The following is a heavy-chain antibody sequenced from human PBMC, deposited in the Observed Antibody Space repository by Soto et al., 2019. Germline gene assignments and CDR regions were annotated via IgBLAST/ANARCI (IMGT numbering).Heavy chain of an antibody. CDR1: GFTFSIDA. CDR3: VKGEYYYDSSGYYPFDY. CDR2: ISTNGGST. D-gene: IGHD3-22*01. J-gene: IGHJ4*02. V-gene: IGHV3-64D*06. Sequence: GSLRLSCSASGFTFSIDAMHWVRQAPGKVLEYVSSISTNGGSTHYADSVKGRFTISRDNSKNAQYLQMSSLRADDTAVYYCVKGEYYYDSSGYYPFDYWGQGTLVTVSS.